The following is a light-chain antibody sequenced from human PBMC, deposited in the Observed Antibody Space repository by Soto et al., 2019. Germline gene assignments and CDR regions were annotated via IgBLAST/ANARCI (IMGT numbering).Light chain of an antibody. CDR1: SSDVGAYKY. CDR3: CSYAGSYTWV. J-gene: IGLJ1*01. V-gene: IGLV2-11*01. Sequence: SVLTQPRSVSGSPGKSVTISCTGTSSDVGAYKYVSWHQHYSGEAPKVMIYDVTQRPSGVPDRFSGTKSGNTASLTISGLQAEDEADYYCCSYAGSYTWVFGSGTKVTGL. CDR2: DVT.